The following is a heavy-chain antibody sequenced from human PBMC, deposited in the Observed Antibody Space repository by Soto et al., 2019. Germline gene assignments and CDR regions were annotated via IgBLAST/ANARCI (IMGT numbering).Heavy chain of an antibody. CDR1: GFTFSSYA. D-gene: IGHD3-22*01. CDR2: ISYDGSNK. CDR3: AKAYFDSSVYYGGKLDY. V-gene: IGHV3-30-3*01. J-gene: IGHJ4*02. Sequence: GGSLRLSCAASGFTFSSYAMHWVRQAPGKGLEWVAVISYDGSNKYYADSVKGRFTISRDNSKNTLYLQMNSLRAEDTAVYYWAKAYFDSSVYYGGKLDYGGRETLVTVSS.